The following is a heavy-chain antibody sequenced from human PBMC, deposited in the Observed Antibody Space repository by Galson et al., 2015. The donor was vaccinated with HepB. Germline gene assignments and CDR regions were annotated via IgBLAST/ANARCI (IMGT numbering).Heavy chain of an antibody. Sequence: SLRLSCAVSGFTFTSYGMHWVRQAPGKGLEWVALLSYDGNNEYYTDSVRGRFTISRDNAKNTLHLQMNSLRAGDTAVYYCAREYHDSSGRALCDNWCQGTLFTVSS. V-gene: IGHV3-33*01. J-gene: IGHJ4*02. CDR3: AREYHDSSGRALCDN. CDR1: GFTFTSYG. CDR2: LSYDGNNE. D-gene: IGHD3-22*01.